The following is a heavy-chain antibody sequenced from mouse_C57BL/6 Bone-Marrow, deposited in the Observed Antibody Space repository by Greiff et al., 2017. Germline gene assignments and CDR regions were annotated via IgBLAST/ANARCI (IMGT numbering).Heavy chain of an antibody. CDR1: GFNIKDDY. V-gene: IGHV14-4*01. CDR3: TTLAHFDY. CDR2: IDPENGDT. J-gene: IGHJ2*01. Sequence: EVQLQESGAELVRPGASVKLSCTASGFNIKDDYLHWVKQRPEQGLEWIGWIDPENGDTEYASKFQGKATITADTSSTTAYLQLSSLTSEDTAVYYCTTLAHFDYWGQGTTLTVSS.